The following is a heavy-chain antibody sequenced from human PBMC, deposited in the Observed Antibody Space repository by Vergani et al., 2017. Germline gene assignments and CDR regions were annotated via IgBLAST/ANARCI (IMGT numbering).Heavy chain of an antibody. J-gene: IGHJ4*02. Sequence: QVTLKESGPALVKPTQTLTLTCTFSGFSLSTSGMRVSWIRQPPGKALEWLARIDWVDDKFYSTSLKTRLTISKDTSKNQVVLTMTNMDPVDTATYYCARSSNWGSTGFDYWGQGTLVTVSS. CDR3: ARSSNWGSTGFDY. V-gene: IGHV2-70*04. CDR1: GFSLSTSGMR. CDR2: IDWVDDK. D-gene: IGHD7-27*01.